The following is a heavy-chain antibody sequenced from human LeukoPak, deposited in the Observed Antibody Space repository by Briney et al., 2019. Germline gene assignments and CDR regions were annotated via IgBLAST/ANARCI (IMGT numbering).Heavy chain of an antibody. CDR2: INDSGRS. CDR3: ARHLKGSYKAFDY. Sequence: PSETLSLTCGVYGGSFSGYYWSWIRQPPGKGLEWIGEINDSGRSNYKSSLKSRVTISEDTSKNQFSLKLSSVTAADTAVYYCARHLKGSYKAFDYWGQGTLVTVSS. D-gene: IGHD3-10*01. V-gene: IGHV4-34*01. J-gene: IGHJ4*02. CDR1: GGSFSGYY.